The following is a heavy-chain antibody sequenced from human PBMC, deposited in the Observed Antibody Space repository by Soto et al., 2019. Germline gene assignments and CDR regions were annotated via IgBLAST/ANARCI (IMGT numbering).Heavy chain of an antibody. D-gene: IGHD6-19*01. V-gene: IGHV3-21*06. CDR2: ITIRSSYI. J-gene: IGHJ4*02. Sequence: EVQLVESGGGLVKPGGSLRLSCAASGFAFSSYSMNWVRQAPGKGLEWVAFITIRSSYIYYADSVRGRFTISRDNAKNSLYLQIDGLRGGDTALYYCARDDGWLVLDYWGQGTLVTVSS. CDR1: GFAFSSYS. CDR3: ARDDGWLVLDY.